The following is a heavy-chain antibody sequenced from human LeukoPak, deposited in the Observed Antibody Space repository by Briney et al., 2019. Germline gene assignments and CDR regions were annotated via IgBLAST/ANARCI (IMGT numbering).Heavy chain of an antibody. J-gene: IGHJ4*02. V-gene: IGHV4-30-4*07. CDR2: MYYSGTT. CDR1: GGSISSGGYS. D-gene: IGHD4-17*01. Sequence: SETLSLTCTVSGGSISSGGYSWSWIRQPPGKGLEWIGYMYYSGTTHYNPSLKSRVTISLDTSKNQFSLKLSSVTAADTAVYYCARAVYGDYVGYWGQGTLVTVSS. CDR3: ARAVYGDYVGY.